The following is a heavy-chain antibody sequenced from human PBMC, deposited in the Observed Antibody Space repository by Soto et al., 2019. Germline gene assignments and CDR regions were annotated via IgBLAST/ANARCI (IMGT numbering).Heavy chain of an antibody. Sequence: SETLSLTCTVSNDSISPYYWSWIRQPPGKGLEWIGYIYYSGSTNYNPSLKSRVTISIDTSKNQFSLKLSSVTAADTAVYYCARLSYSPYYYDSSGYYLGAIVYWGQGTLVTVSS. CDR2: IYYSGST. V-gene: IGHV4-59*08. CDR1: NDSISPYY. D-gene: IGHD3-22*01. J-gene: IGHJ4*02. CDR3: ARLSYSPYYYDSSGYYLGAIVY.